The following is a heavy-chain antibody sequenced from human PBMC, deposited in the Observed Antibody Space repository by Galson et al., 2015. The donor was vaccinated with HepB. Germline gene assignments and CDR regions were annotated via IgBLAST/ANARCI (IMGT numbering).Heavy chain of an antibody. D-gene: IGHD5-12*01. V-gene: IGHV7-4-1*02. CDR2: INTNTGNP. Sequence: SVKVSCKASGYTFTSYAMNWVRQAPGQGLEWMGWINTNTGNPTYAQGFTGRFVFSLDTSVSTAYLQISSLKAEDTAVYYCARVGVDIVAPRADLGTDYWGQGTLVTVSS. CDR1: GYTFTSYA. J-gene: IGHJ4*02. CDR3: ARVGVDIVAPRADLGTDY.